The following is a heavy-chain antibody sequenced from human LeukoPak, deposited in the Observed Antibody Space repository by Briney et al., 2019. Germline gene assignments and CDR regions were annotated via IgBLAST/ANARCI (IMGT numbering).Heavy chain of an antibody. Sequence: ASVKVSWTPSGYTFTSYAMHWVRQAPGQRLEWMGWINAGNGNTKYSQKFQGRVTITRDTSASTAYMELSSLRSEDTAVYYCARSKRGNPGSLDYWGQGTLVTVSS. D-gene: IGHD4-11*01. CDR3: ARSKRGNPGSLDY. CDR2: INAGNGNT. CDR1: GYTFTSYA. J-gene: IGHJ4*02. V-gene: IGHV1-3*01.